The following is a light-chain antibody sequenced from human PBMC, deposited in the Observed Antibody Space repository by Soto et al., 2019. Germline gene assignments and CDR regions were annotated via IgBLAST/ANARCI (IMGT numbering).Light chain of an antibody. CDR2: GNS. CDR3: RSYDSSLGGPVV. CDR1: SSNIGAGYD. J-gene: IGLJ2*01. Sequence: QSVLTQPPSVSGAPGQRVTISCTGSSSNIGAGYDVHWYQQLPGTAPKLLIYGNSNRPSGVPDRFSGSKSGTSASLAITGLQAEDEADNYCRSYDSSLGGPVVFGGGTKLT. V-gene: IGLV1-40*01.